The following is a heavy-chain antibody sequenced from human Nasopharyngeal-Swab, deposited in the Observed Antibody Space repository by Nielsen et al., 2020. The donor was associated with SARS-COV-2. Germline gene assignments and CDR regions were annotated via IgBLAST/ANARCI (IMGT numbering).Heavy chain of an antibody. Sequence: ESLKISCAVYGGSFSGYYWSWIRQPPGKGLEWLGDINHSGTTSYNPSLKSRVTISSDTSKNQFSLKLSSVTAADTAVYYCARGHRSISMIVVVIATAHFYFDSWGRGTLVTVTS. CDR2: INHSGTT. V-gene: IGHV4-34*01. D-gene: IGHD3-22*01. J-gene: IGHJ4*02. CDR3: ARGHRSISMIVVVIATAHFYFDS. CDR1: GGSFSGYY.